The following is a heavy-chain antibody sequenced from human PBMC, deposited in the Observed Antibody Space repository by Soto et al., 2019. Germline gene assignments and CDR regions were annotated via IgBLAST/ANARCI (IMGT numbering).Heavy chain of an antibody. CDR3: ARDTDSDTWNDPFDY. D-gene: IGHD1-1*01. CDR2: ISCNSGST. Sequence: DVQLVESGGGLVQPGRSLRLSCAASGFIFDDFAMHWVRQAPGKGLEWVSGISCNSGSTDYAASVKGRFIISRDNARKSLYLQMNSLGPEDTALYYCARDTDSDTWNDPFDYWGQGALVIVS. V-gene: IGHV3-9*01. J-gene: IGHJ4*02. CDR1: GFIFDDFA.